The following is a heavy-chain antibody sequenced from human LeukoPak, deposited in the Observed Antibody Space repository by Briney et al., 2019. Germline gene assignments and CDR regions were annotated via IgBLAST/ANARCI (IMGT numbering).Heavy chain of an antibody. J-gene: IGHJ4*02. Sequence: PGGSLRRSCAASAFTFSSYSTNCVSQAAREVLEWVAYISSSSSTIYYADSVKGRFSISRDNAKNSLYLQMNSLRAEDTAVYYCAIDLTVEMATPVWGQGTLVTVSS. CDR2: ISSSSSTI. CDR1: AFTFSSYS. D-gene: IGHD5-24*01. CDR3: AIDLTVEMATPV. V-gene: IGHV3-48*04.